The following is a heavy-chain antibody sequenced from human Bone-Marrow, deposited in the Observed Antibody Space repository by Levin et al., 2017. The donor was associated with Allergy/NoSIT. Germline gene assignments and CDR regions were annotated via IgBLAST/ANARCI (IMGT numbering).Heavy chain of an antibody. V-gene: IGHV3-30*18. CDR3: VKDFDGYNAGYAYYHDGLDV. CDR1: GFTFSNYG. D-gene: IGHD5-24*01. J-gene: IGHJ6*02. CDR2: ISYDGSGE. Sequence: GESLKISCAASGFTFSNYGIHWVRQAPGKGLEWVAVISYDGSGEYYADSVKARFAISRDNSQKRVFLQMNSLRGEDTAVYYCVKDFDGYNAGYAYYHDGLDVWGQGTTVIVSS.